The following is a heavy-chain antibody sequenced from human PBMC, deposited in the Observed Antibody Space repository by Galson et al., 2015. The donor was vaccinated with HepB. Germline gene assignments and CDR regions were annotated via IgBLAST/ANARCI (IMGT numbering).Heavy chain of an antibody. V-gene: IGHV3-48*02. D-gene: IGHD2-21*01. CDR2: ISPSSSAS. CDR1: GFTLSGYN. CDR3: ARGLRWDLSGWYFDF. J-gene: IGHJ2*01. Sequence: SLRLSCAASGFTLSGYNFNWVRQAPGKGLEWVSYISPSSSASYYADSVKGRFTISRDNAHNSLYLRMNSLRDEDTAVYYCARGLRWDLSGWYFDFWGRGTLVTVSS.